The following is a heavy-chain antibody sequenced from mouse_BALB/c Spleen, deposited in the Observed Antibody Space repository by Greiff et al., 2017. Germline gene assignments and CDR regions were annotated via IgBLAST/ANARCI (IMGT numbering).Heavy chain of an antibody. D-gene: IGHD1-1*01. CDR3: ARAPRYGSSYYWYFDV. CDR1: GFSLTGYG. V-gene: IGHV2-6-7*01. Sequence: VQLMESGPGLVAPSQSLSITCTVSGFSLTGYGVNWVRQPPGKGLEWLGMIWGDGSTDYNSALKSRLSISKDNSKSQVFLKMNSLQTDDTARYYCARAPRYGSSYYWYFDVWGAGTTVTVSS. CDR2: IWGDGST. J-gene: IGHJ1*01.